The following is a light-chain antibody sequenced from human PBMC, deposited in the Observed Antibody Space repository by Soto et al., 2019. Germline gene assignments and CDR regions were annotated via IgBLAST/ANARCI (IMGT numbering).Light chain of an antibody. V-gene: IGKV3-20*01. CDR3: QQYGSSAWT. Sequence: EIVWTQSPGTLSLSPGERATLSCRASQSVSSSYLAWYQQKPGQAPRLLIYGASSMATGIPGRFSGSGSGKYFAITISRLGPEDFAGYYCQQYGSSAWTFGQGTKVEIK. CDR1: QSVSSSY. CDR2: GAS. J-gene: IGKJ1*01.